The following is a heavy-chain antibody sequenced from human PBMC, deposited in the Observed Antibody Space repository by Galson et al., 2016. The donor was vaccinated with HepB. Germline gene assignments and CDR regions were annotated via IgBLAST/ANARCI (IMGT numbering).Heavy chain of an antibody. V-gene: IGHV3-30-3*01. CDR1: GIAFTNHH. D-gene: IGHD2-21*02. CDR3: AREQRTFVDMTLIRYFDY. Sequence: SLRLSCAASGIAFTNHHLPWVRQAPGKGLEWVAVISYDGDTKFYADSVKGRFSVSRDNSKNTLYLQMSSLGTDDTAVYYCAREQRTFVDMTLIRYFDYWGQGTRVTISS. CDR2: ISYDGDTK. J-gene: IGHJ4*02.